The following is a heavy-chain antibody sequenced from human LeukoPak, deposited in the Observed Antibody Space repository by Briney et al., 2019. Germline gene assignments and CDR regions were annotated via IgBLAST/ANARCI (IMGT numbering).Heavy chain of an antibody. CDR2: IKTKTDGGTP. CDR3: ATESFRKSGIDY. J-gene: IGHJ4*02. V-gene: IGHV3-15*01. D-gene: IGHD5-12*01. Sequence: GGSLRLSCAGSGFTFTNWMKWVRQAPGKGLEWVGHIKTKTDGGTPDYAAVVKGRFTISRDDSKNTLYLQMNSLRAEDTALYYCATESFRKSGIDYWGQGTRVTVSS. CDR1: GFTFTNW.